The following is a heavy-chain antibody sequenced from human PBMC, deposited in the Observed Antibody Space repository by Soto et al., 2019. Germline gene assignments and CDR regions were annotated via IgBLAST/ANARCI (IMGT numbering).Heavy chain of an antibody. V-gene: IGHV4-59*01. Sequence: QVQLQESGPGLVKPSETLSLTCTVSGGSISSYYWSWIRQPPGKGLEWIGYIYYSGSNNYNPSLKSPAAIPVDTPKNQCSLKLSSVTAADTTVYYCARAAYCGGDCYNPDFAYWGHGTLVTVS. J-gene: IGHJ4*01. CDR1: GGSISSYY. CDR3: ARAAYCGGDCYNPDFAY. CDR2: IYYSGSN. D-gene: IGHD2-21*02.